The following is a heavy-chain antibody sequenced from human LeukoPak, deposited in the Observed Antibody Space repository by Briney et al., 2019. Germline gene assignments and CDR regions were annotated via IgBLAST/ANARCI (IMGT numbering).Heavy chain of an antibody. D-gene: IGHD4-17*01. V-gene: IGHV4-39*01. CDR2: IYYSGST. Sequence: SETLSLTCTVSGGSIISSSYYWGWIRQPPGKGLEWIGSIYYSGSTYYNPSLKSRVTISVDTSKNQFSLKLSSVTAADTAVYYCARSSNYGDESPYYFDYWGQGTLVTVSS. CDR1: GGSIISSSYY. J-gene: IGHJ4*02. CDR3: ARSSNYGDESPYYFDY.